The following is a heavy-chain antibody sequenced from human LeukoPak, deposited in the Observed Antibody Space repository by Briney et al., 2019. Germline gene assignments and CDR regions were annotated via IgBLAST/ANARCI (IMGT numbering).Heavy chain of an antibody. CDR3: ARAPEVIYYFDY. D-gene: IGHD3-16*02. V-gene: IGHV4-34*01. Sequence: SETLSLTCAVYGGSFSGYYWSWIRQPPGKGLEWIGEINHSGSTNYNPSLKSRVTISVDMSKNQFSLKLSSVTAADTAVYYCARAPEVIYYFDYWGQGTLVTVSS. CDR1: GGSFSGYY. CDR2: INHSGST. J-gene: IGHJ4*02.